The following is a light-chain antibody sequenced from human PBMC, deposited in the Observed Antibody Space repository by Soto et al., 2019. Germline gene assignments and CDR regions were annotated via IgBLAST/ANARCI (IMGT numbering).Light chain of an antibody. CDR1: QSVSSY. Sequence: EIVLTQSPGTLSLSPGEIATLSCRASQSVSSYLAWYQQKPGQAPRLLIYDASNRATDIPDRFSGSGSGTDFALTISRLEPEDFAVYYCQLYGSSSYTFGQGTRLEIK. J-gene: IGKJ5*01. CDR2: DAS. CDR3: QLYGSSSYT. V-gene: IGKV3-20*01.